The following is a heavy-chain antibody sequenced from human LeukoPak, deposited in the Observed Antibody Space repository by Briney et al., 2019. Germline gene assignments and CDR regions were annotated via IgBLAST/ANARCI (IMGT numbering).Heavy chain of an antibody. D-gene: IGHD3-10*01. CDR2: VSYDASTI. CDR3: AKPYYYGSRSYMDY. Sequence: GGSLRLSCAASGFTFSTYGMHWVRQAPGKGLEWVAVVSYDASTIYYADSVKGRFTISRDNSKNTLYLQMNSLRAEDTAVYYCAKPYYYGSRSYMDYWGQGTLVTVSS. CDR1: GFTFSTYG. V-gene: IGHV3-30*18. J-gene: IGHJ4*02.